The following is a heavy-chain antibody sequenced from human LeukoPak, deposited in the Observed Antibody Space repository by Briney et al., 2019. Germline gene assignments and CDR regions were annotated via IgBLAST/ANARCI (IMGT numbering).Heavy chain of an antibody. J-gene: IGHJ4*02. Sequence: SETLSLTCTVSGGSISSSSYYWGWIRQPPGKGLEWIGSIYYSGSTYYNPSLKSRVTISVDTSKNQFSLKLSSVTAADTAVYYCARPTGDSSGYYYTFDYWGPGTLVTVSS. CDR2: IYYSGST. CDR1: GGSISSSSYY. V-gene: IGHV4-39*01. D-gene: IGHD3-22*01. CDR3: ARPTGDSSGYYYTFDY.